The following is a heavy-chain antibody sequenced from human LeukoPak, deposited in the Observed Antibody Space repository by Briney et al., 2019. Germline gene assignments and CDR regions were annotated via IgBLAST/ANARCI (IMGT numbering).Heavy chain of an antibody. D-gene: IGHD4-23*01. Sequence: GGSLRLSCAVYGFTVSGNYMSWVRQAPGKGLEWVSLIYSGGTTYYADPVKGRFTISRDNFKNTLYLQMNSLRAEDTAVYYCARRAGGYSHPYDYWGQGILVTVSS. CDR3: ARRAGGYSHPYDY. V-gene: IGHV3-53*01. CDR2: IYSGGTT. J-gene: IGHJ4*02. CDR1: GFTVSGNY.